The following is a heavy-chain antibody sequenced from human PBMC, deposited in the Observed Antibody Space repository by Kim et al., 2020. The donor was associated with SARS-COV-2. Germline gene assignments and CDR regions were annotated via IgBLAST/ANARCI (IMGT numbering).Heavy chain of an antibody. CDR1: GGSISSYY. V-gene: IGHV4-59*13. D-gene: IGHD6-19*01. J-gene: IGHJ6*02. Sequence: SETLSLTCTVSGGSISSYYWSWIRQPPGKGLEWIGYIYYSGSTNYNPSLKSRVTISVDTSKNQFSLKLSSVTAADTAVYYCARVRLVLGGSSYYYYGMDVWGQGTTVTVSS. CDR3: ARVRLVLGGSSYYYYGMDV. CDR2: IYYSGST.